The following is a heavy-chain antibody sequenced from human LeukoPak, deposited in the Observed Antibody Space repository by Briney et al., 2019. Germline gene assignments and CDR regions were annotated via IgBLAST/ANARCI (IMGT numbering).Heavy chain of an antibody. J-gene: IGHJ6*02. CDR1: GGSISSGSYY. CDR2: IYTSGST. V-gene: IGHV4-61*02. CDR3: AREYTTQVHYYYGMDL. D-gene: IGHD1-1*01. Sequence: PSGTLSLTCTVSGGSISSGSYYWGWIRQPAGKGLEWIGRIYTSGSTNYNPSLKSRVTISVDTSKNPFSLKMSSVTAADTAVYYCAREYTTQVHYYYGMDLWGQGTTVTVSS.